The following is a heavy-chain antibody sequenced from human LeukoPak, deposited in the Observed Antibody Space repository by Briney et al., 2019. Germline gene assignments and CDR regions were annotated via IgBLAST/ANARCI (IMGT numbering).Heavy chain of an antibody. V-gene: IGHV3-21*01. Sequence: PGGSLRLSCAASGFTFSSYSMNWVRQAPGKGLEWVSSISSSSSYIYYADSVKGRFTISRDNAKNSLYLQMNSLRAEDTAVYYCARDRMEYQLPMNYWGQGTLVTVSS. D-gene: IGHD2-2*01. J-gene: IGHJ4*02. CDR1: GFTFSSYS. CDR3: ARDRMEYQLPMNY. CDR2: ISSSSSYI.